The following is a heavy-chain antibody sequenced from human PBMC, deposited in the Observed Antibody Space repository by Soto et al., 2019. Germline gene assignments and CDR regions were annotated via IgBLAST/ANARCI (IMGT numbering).Heavy chain of an antibody. CDR3: AKARSIIGVVINRDYYYGMDV. CDR1: GFTFSSYG. D-gene: IGHD3-3*01. Sequence: GGSLRLSCAASGFTFSSYGMHWVRQAPGKGLEWVAVISYDGTNKYYADSVKGRFTISRDNSKNTLFLQVNSLRTEDTAVFYCAKARSIIGVVINRDYYYGMDVWGQGTTVTVSS. CDR2: ISYDGTNK. V-gene: IGHV3-30*18. J-gene: IGHJ6*02.